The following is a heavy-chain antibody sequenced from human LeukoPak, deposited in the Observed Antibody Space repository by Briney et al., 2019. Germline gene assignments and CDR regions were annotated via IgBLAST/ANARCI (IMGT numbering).Heavy chain of an antibody. CDR1: GFTLSDYD. CDR3: ARDPAFDY. Sequence: GGSLRLSCAASGFTLSDYDMSWIRQVPGKELEWLSYSSTSGRTTFYADSVKGRFTISRDNAKNSLFLQMNSLSAEDTAVYYCARDPAFDYWGQGTLVTVSS. J-gene: IGHJ4*02. V-gene: IGHV3-11*01. CDR2: SSTSGRTT. D-gene: IGHD2-2*01.